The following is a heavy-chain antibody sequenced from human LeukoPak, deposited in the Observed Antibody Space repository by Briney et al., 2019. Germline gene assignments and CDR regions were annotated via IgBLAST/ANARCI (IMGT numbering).Heavy chain of an antibody. Sequence: GGSLRLSCAASGFTFSSYSMNWVRPAPGKGPEWVSYISSSSSTIYYADSVKGRFTISRDNAKNSLYLQMNSLRAEDTAVYYCARATVVTTFDYWGQGTLVTVSS. D-gene: IGHD4-23*01. J-gene: IGHJ4*02. CDR2: ISSSSSTI. CDR3: ARATVVTTFDY. CDR1: GFTFSSYS. V-gene: IGHV3-48*01.